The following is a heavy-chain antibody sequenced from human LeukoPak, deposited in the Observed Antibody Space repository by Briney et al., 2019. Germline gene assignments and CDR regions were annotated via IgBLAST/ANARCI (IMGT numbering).Heavy chain of an antibody. J-gene: IGHJ5*02. CDR3: ATVRSPHIRGLPWFDP. Sequence: ASVKVSCKASGYTFTSYDINWVRQATGQGLEWMGWMNPNSGNTGYAQKFQGRVTMTRNTSISTAYMELSSLRSEDTAVYYCATVRSPHIRGLPWFDPWGQGTLVTVSS. CDR1: GYTFTSYD. CDR2: MNPNSGNT. V-gene: IGHV1-8*01. D-gene: IGHD2-21*01.